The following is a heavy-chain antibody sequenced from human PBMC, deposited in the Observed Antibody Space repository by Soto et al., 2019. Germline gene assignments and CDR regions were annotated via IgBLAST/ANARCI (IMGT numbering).Heavy chain of an antibody. CDR3: ARDVSPYYYDTVALSD. V-gene: IGHV3-30*19. D-gene: IGHD3-22*01. CDR2: ISYDGSNK. Sequence: GGSLRLSCAASGFTFSSYGMHWVRQAPGKGLEWVAVISYDGSNKYYADSVKGRFTISRDNSKNTLYLQMNSLRAEDTAVYYCARDVSPYYYDTVALSDWGQGTLVTVSS. J-gene: IGHJ4*02. CDR1: GFTFSSYG.